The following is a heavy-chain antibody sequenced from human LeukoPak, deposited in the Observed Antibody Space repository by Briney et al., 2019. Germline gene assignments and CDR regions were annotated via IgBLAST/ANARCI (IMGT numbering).Heavy chain of an antibody. Sequence: ASVKVSYKASGYTFTSYGISWVRQAPGQGLEWMGWISAYNGNTNYAQKLQGRVTMTTDTSTSTAYMELRSLRSDDTAVYYCARDRPSIAAAGNWFDPWGQGTLVTVSS. J-gene: IGHJ5*02. CDR3: ARDRPSIAAAGNWFDP. CDR1: GYTFTSYG. V-gene: IGHV1-18*01. CDR2: ISAYNGNT. D-gene: IGHD6-13*01.